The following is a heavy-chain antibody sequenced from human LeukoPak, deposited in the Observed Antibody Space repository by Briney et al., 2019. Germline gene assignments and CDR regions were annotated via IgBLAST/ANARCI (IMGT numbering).Heavy chain of an antibody. CDR1: GFTFSRSA. D-gene: IGHD3-22*01. CDR3: AAGNYYDSSGYYPYAFDT. CDR2: IVFGSGNT. V-gene: IGHV1-58*01. J-gene: IGHJ3*02. Sequence: SVKVSCKASGFTFSRSAAQWVRQARGQRLEWIGWIVFGSGNTNYAQKFQERVTMTRDMSTGTAYMELSSLRSEDTAVYYCAAGNYYDSSGYYPYAFDTWGQGTMVTVSS.